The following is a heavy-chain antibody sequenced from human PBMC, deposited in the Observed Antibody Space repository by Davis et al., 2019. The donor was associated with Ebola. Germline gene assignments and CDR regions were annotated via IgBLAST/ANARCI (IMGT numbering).Heavy chain of an antibody. Sequence: PGGSLRLSCAASGFTFSSYGMHWVRQAPGKGLEWVAVIWYDGSNKYYADSVKGRFTISRDNSKNTLYLQMNSLRAEGTAVYYCARDGEWELLGDDAFDIWGQGTMVTVSS. J-gene: IGHJ3*02. CDR2: IWYDGSNK. V-gene: IGHV3-33*01. CDR3: ARDGEWELLGDDAFDI. CDR1: GFTFSSYG. D-gene: IGHD1-26*01.